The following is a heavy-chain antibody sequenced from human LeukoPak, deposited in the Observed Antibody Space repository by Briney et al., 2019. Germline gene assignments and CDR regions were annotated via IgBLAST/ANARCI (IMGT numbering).Heavy chain of an antibody. D-gene: IGHD3-16*02. Sequence: GGSLRPSCAASGFTFSSYAMSWVRQAPGKGLEWVSAISGSGGSTYYADSVKGRFTISRDNSKNTLYLQMNSLRAEDTAVYYCAKVMITFGGVIGSIDYWGQGTLVTVSS. CDR1: GFTFSSYA. CDR2: ISGSGGST. CDR3: AKVMITFGGVIGSIDY. J-gene: IGHJ4*02. V-gene: IGHV3-23*01.